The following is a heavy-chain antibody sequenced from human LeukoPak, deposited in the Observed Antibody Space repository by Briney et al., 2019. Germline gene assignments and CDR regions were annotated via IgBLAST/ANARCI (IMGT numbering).Heavy chain of an antibody. V-gene: IGHV1-24*01. D-gene: IGHD2-15*01. Sequence: AASVKVSCKVSGYTLTELSMHWVRQAPGKGLEWMGGFDPEDGETIYAQKFQGRVTMTEDTSTDTAYMELSSLRSEDTAVYYCARKGACSGGSCYSSSDAFDIWGQGTMVTVSS. CDR2: FDPEDGET. CDR3: ARKGACSGGSCYSSSDAFDI. J-gene: IGHJ3*02. CDR1: GYTLTELS.